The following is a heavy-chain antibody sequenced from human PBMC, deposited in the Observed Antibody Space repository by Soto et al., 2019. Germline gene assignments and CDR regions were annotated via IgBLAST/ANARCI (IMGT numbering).Heavy chain of an antibody. Sequence: GASVKVSCKASGYTFTSYDINWVRQATGQGLEWMGWMNPNSGNTGYAQKFQGRVTMTRNTSISTAYMELSSLRSEDTAVYYCARAAGYDYVWGSIRWGQGTLVTVSS. V-gene: IGHV1-8*01. CDR2: MNPNSGNT. J-gene: IGHJ4*02. CDR1: GYTFTSYD. D-gene: IGHD3-16*01. CDR3: ARAAGYDYVWGSIR.